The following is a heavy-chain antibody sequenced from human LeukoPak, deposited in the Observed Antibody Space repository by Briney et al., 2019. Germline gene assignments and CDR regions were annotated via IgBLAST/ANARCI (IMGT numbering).Heavy chain of an antibody. V-gene: IGHV3-48*04. Sequence: GGSLRLSCAASGFTFSSYTMNWVRQAPGKGLEWVSSITNSGSNMFYADFVKGRFTISRDNAKNSLYLQMNSLRVEDTAVYYCVRRSSFDYWGRGTLVTVSS. CDR2: ITNSGSNM. CDR1: GFTFSSYT. J-gene: IGHJ4*02. CDR3: VRRSSFDY.